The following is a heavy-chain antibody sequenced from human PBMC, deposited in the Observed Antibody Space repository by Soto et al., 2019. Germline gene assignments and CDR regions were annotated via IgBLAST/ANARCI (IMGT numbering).Heavy chain of an antibody. Sequence: QVQLQESGPGLVKPSQTLSLTCSVSGGSINSGAYYWGWIRQHPGKGLEWIGYISYTGRTYSNPSLQGRVTIAFDMSESQFSLKLTSVTAADTAVYFCARVSATGTRWIDPWGQGTLVTVSP. CDR1: GGSINSGAYY. CDR3: ARVSATGTRWIDP. J-gene: IGHJ5*02. V-gene: IGHV4-31*03. CDR2: ISYTGRT. D-gene: IGHD6-13*01.